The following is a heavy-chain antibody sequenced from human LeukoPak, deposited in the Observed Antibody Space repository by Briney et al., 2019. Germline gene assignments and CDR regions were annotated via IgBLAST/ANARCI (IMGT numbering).Heavy chain of an antibody. V-gene: IGHV3-13*04. CDR2: IGSAGDT. CDR1: GFSFNSHD. Sequence: PGGSLRLSCAASGFSFNSHDMHWVRQATGKGLEWVSTIGSAGDTYYADSVKGRFTISRETAKNSVYLQMNSLRGGDTAVYYCAREDYNAFDIWGQETMVTVSS. J-gene: IGHJ3*02. D-gene: IGHD1-14*01. CDR3: AREDYNAFDI.